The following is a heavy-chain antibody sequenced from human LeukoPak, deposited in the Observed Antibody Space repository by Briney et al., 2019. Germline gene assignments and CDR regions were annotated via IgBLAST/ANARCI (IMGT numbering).Heavy chain of an antibody. D-gene: IGHD1-14*01. Sequence: SVTVSFMASVYTFTHYYIHWLGQAPAQGLAWMGLINPNSGGTNYVQKFKGRVTMTRDTSIPRGYVEPTGLTSDDTAVYSCPRTGVPPDPNWFDSWGQGTLVTVSS. CDR2: INPNSGGT. J-gene: IGHJ5*01. CDR3: PRTGVPPDPNWFDS. V-gene: IGHV1-2*02. CDR1: VYTFTHYY.